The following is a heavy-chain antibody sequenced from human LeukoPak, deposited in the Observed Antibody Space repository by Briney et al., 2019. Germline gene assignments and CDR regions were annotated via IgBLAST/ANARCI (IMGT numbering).Heavy chain of an antibody. V-gene: IGHV1-46*01. CDR1: GYTFTSYY. D-gene: IGHD6-13*01. CDR2: INPSGGST. Sequence: ASVKVSCKASGYTFTSYYMHWVRQAPGQGLEWMGIINPSGGSTSYAQKFQGRVTMTRDTSTSTVYMELSSLRSEDTAVYYCAREKQLVQVIGAFDIWGQGTMATVSS. CDR3: AREKQLVQVIGAFDI. J-gene: IGHJ3*02.